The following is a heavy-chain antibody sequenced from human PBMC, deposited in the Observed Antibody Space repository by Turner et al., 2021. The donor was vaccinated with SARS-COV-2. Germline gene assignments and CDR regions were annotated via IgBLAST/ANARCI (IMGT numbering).Heavy chain of an antibody. CDR3: TQNWGDGYWNN. D-gene: IGHD2-21*01. V-gene: IGHV2-5*02. Sequence: QITLKESGPTVVKPTQTLTLTCSFSGFSLSSSGVSVGWVRQPPGKALEWLALVYGDDEKRYRPSLQRRLSITKDASKNEVFLTMTNLDALDTATFFRTQNWGDGYWNNWGQGTLVIVSS. J-gene: IGHJ4*02. CDR2: VYGDDEK. CDR1: GFSLSSSGVS.